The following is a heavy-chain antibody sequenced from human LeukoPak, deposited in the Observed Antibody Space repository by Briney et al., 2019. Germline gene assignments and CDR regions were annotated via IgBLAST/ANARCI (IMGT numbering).Heavy chain of an antibody. D-gene: IGHD5-12*01. V-gene: IGHV3-33*08. CDR3: ARAIHSGYDFVGYYGMDV. CDR2: IWYDGSNK. J-gene: IGHJ6*02. Sequence: GGSLRLSCAASGFTFSSYAMSWVRQAPGKGLEWVAVIWYDGSNKHYADSVKGRFTISRDNSKNTLYLQMNSLRAEDTAVYYCARAIHSGYDFVGYYGMDVWGQGTTVTVSS. CDR1: GFTFSSYA.